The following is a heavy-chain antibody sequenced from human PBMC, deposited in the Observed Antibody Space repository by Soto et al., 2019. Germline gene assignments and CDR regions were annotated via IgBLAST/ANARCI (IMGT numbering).Heavy chain of an antibody. CDR2: LYSAGNA. D-gene: IGHD5-12*01. CDR3: ARDKGGGWYYFDS. CDR1: GFTVSDNY. J-gene: IGHJ4*02. Sequence: RLSCAASGFTVSDNYMTWVRQAPGKGLEWVSVLYSAGNAYYADSVQGRFTISRDDSKNTLYLQMNRLRAEDTAVYYCARDKGGGWYYFDSWGQGTLVTVSS. V-gene: IGHV3-53*01.